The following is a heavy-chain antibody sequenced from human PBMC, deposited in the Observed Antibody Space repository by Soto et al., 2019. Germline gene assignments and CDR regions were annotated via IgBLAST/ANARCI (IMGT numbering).Heavy chain of an antibody. CDR1: GGSFGSYF. J-gene: IGHJ4*01. D-gene: IGHD3-3*01. V-gene: IGHV4-34*01. Sequence: SETLSLTCAVYGGSFGSYFWSWIRQPPGKGLEWIGEIKDSGTTNYNPSLKSRVTISIDRSKNQFSLKLSSVTAADTAVYYCARLDRITILGCWGPGTLVTVSS. CDR2: IKDSGTT. CDR3: ARLDRITILGC.